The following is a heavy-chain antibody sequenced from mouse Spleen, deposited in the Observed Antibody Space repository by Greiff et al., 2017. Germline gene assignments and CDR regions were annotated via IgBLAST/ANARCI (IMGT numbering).Heavy chain of an antibody. D-gene: IGHD1-1*01. CDR3: ARPHYYGSSYNYAMDY. Sequence: VQLQQSGAELVRPGALVKLSCKASGFNIKDYYMHWVKQRPEQGLEWIGWIDPENGNTIYDPKFQGKASITADKSSNTAYLQLSSLTSEDTAVYYWARPHYYGSSYNYAMDYWGQGTSVTVSS. V-gene: IGHV14-1*02. CDR2: IDPENGNT. CDR1: GFNIKDYY. J-gene: IGHJ4*01.